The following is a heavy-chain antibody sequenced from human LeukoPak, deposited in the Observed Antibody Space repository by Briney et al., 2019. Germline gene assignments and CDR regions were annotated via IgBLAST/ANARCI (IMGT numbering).Heavy chain of an antibody. V-gene: IGHV3-13*01. CDR3: ARAPGDYGYYYYGMDV. CDR2: IGTADDT. CDR1: GFTFSSYD. Sequence: PGGSLRLSCAASGFTFSSYDMHWVRQATGKGLEWVSAIGTADDTYYPGSVKGRFTISRENAKNPLYLQMNSLRAGDTAVYYCARAPGDYGYYYYGMDVWGQGTTVTVSS. D-gene: IGHD4-17*01. J-gene: IGHJ6*02.